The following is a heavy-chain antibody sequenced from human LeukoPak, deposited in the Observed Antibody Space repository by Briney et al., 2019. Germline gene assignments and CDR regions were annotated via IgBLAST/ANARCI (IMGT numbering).Heavy chain of an antibody. V-gene: IGHV4-34*01. D-gene: IGHD1-26*01. CDR3: ARYSGMGYSPGTYSNS. CDR2: INHSGST. CDR1: GGSFSGYY. Sequence: SETLSLTCAVYGGSFSGYYWSWIRQPPGKGLEWIGEINHSGSTNYNPSLKSRVTISVNTSKNQFSLKLSSVSAADTAVYYCARYSGMGYSPGTYSNSWGQGTRVTVSS. J-gene: IGHJ4*02.